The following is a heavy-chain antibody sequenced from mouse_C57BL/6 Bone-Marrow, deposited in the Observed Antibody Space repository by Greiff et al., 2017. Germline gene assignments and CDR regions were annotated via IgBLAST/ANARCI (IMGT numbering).Heavy chain of an antibody. J-gene: IGHJ2*01. V-gene: IGHV1-19*01. CDR3: ARGLYYFDY. Sequence: EVQLQQSGPVLVKPGASVKMSCKASGYTFTDYSMNWVKQSHGKSLEWIGVINPYNGGTSYNQKFKGKATLTVDKSSSTAYMELNSLTSEDSAVYYCARGLYYFDYWGQGTTLTVSS. D-gene: IGHD6-1*01. CDR2: INPYNGGT. CDR1: GYTFTDYS.